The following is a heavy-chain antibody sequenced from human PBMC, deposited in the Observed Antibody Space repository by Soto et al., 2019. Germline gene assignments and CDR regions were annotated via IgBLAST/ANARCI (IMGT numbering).Heavy chain of an antibody. D-gene: IGHD6-19*01. CDR3: AKTTDGWFSAFEI. V-gene: IGHV3-23*01. CDR2: ISGSGTTA. J-gene: IGHJ3*02. CDR1: GFVFSSYA. Sequence: EVPLLESGGGLVQPGGSLRLSCAASGFVFSSYAMSWVRQAPGKGLEWVSAISGSGTTAYYADSVKGRFIFSRDNPKNTMYLQMNSLRAEDTAVYFCAKTTDGWFSAFEIWGQGTVVPVSS.